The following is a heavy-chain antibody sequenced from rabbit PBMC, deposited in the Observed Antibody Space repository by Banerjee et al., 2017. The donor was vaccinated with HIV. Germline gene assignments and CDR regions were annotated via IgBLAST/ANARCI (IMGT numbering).Heavy chain of an antibody. J-gene: IGHJ6*01. CDR1: GIDFTSYG. V-gene: IGHV1S45*01. D-gene: IGHD4-1*01. Sequence: ELVESGGGLVQPGESLKLSCKASGIDFTSYGISWVRQAPGKGLEWIACIGAGSNSAYYATWAKGRFTISKTSSTTVTLQMTSLTAADTATYFCARDSDSCDFVWGQGTLVTVS. CDR2: IGAGSNSA. CDR3: ARDSDSCDFV.